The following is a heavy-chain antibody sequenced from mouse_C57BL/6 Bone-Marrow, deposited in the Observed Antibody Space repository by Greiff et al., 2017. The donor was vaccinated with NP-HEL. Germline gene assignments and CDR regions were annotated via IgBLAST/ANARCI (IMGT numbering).Heavy chain of an antibody. CDR2: IDPSDSYT. J-gene: IGHJ1*03. V-gene: IGHV1-69*01. Sequence: VQLQQPGAELVMPGASVKLSCKASGYTFTSYWMHWVKQRPGQGLEWIGEIDPSDSYTNYNQKFKGKSTLTVDKSSSTAYMQLSSLTSEDSAVYYCAVPYYSNYPFFDVWGTGTTVTVSS. CDR1: GYTFTSYW. CDR3: AVPYYSNYPFFDV. D-gene: IGHD2-5*01.